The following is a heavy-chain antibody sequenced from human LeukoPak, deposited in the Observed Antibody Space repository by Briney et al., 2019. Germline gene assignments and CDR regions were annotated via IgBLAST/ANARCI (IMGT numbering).Heavy chain of an antibody. CDR3: ARRGYGDFAYAFDI. J-gene: IGHJ3*02. CDR2: IIPILGIA. Sequence: SVKVSFKASGGTFSSYAISWVRQAPGQGIEWMGRIIPILGIANYAQKFQGRVTITAGKSTSTAYMELSSLRSDDTAVYYCARRGYGDFAYAFDIWGQGTMVTVSS. D-gene: IGHD4-17*01. CDR1: GGTFSSYA. V-gene: IGHV1-69*04.